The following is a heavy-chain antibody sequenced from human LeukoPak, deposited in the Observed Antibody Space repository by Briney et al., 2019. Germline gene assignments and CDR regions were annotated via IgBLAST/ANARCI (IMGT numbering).Heavy chain of an antibody. Sequence: GASVKVSCKASGYTFTSYGISWVRQAPGQGLEWMGWISAYNGNTNYAQKLQGRVTMTTDTSTSTAYMELRSLRSDDTAVYYCARDHGVDIVATNPDYYFDYWGQGTLVTVSS. J-gene: IGHJ4*02. D-gene: IGHD5-12*01. V-gene: IGHV1-18*01. CDR1: GYTFTSYG. CDR2: ISAYNGNT. CDR3: ARDHGVDIVATNPDYYFDY.